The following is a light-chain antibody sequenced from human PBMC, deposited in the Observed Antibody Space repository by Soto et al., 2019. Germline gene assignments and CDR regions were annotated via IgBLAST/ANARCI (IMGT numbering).Light chain of an antibody. V-gene: IGKV3-11*01. CDR3: QQRSDWPIT. Sequence: IVLTQSPATLSLSPGERATLSCRASQSVSSSLAWYQQKPGQAPRLLIYDASNRATGIPARFSGSGSGTDFTLTISSLEPEDCALYYCQQRSDWPITFGQGTRLEIK. J-gene: IGKJ5*01. CDR2: DAS. CDR1: QSVSSS.